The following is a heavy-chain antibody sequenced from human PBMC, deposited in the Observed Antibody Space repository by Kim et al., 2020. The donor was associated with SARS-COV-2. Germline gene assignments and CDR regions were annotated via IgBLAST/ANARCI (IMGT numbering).Heavy chain of an antibody. D-gene: IGHD3-10*01. V-gene: IGHV3-30*04. CDR2: ISFDGSRQ. Sequence: GGSLRLSCAASGFIFNNFAMHWFRQAPGKEPEWIAGISFDGSRQYYADSVKGRFTISRDNSKNTLYLQMNSLGVEDKATFYCARGDPKVYYYGPVYVWG. CDR1: GFIFNNFA. J-gene: IGHJ6*02. CDR3: ARGDPKVYYYGPVYV.